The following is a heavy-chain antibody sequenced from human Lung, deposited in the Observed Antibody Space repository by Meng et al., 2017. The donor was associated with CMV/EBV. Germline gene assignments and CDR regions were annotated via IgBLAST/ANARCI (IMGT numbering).Heavy chain of an antibody. Sequence: ASXXVSXKASGYTFTAYYIHWVRQAPGLGLEWMGWINPNSGGTKYAQKFQARVSMTRDTAISTAYMELRRLRYDDTAVYYCELYCSGGGRPCSRLDPLGQGXLVTVSS. CDR2: INPNSGGT. CDR3: ELYCSGGGRPCSRLDP. J-gene: IGHJ5*02. D-gene: IGHD2-15*01. CDR1: GYTFTAYY. V-gene: IGHV1-2*02.